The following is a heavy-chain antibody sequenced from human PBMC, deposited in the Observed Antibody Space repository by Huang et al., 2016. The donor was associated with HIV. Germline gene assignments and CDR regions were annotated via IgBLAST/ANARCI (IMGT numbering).Heavy chain of an antibody. V-gene: IGHV4-34*01. CDR3: ARVDCSGGSCYYFDY. CDR1: SGSFSGYY. J-gene: IGHJ4*02. CDR2: INHSGST. D-gene: IGHD2-15*01. Sequence: QVQLQQWGAGLLKPSETLSLTCAVYSGSFSGYYWSWIRQPPGKGLEWIGEINHSGSTNSNPSRKSRVTISVDTSKNQFSLKLSSVTAADTAVYYCARVDCSGGSCYYFDYWGQGTLVTVSS.